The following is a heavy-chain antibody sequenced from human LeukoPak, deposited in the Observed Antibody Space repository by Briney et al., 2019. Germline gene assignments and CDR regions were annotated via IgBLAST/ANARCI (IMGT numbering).Heavy chain of an antibody. D-gene: IGHD6-19*01. Sequence: GGSLRLSCAASGFTFSSYAMSWVRQAPGKGLEWVSSISSSSSYIYYADSVKGRFTISRDNAKNSLYLQMNSMRAEDTAVYYCARCLHRTVAGTSIDYWGQGTLVTVSS. CDR1: GFTFSSYA. CDR3: ARCLHRTVAGTSIDY. J-gene: IGHJ4*02. CDR2: ISSSSSYI. V-gene: IGHV3-21*01.